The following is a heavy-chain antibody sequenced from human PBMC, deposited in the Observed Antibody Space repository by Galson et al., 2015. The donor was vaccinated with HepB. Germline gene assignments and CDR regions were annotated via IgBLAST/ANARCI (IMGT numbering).Heavy chain of an antibody. D-gene: IGHD3-22*01. CDR1: EFTFSSYA. J-gene: IGHJ4*02. V-gene: IGHV3-23*01. CDR2: ISDTGGST. Sequence: SLRLSCAVSEFTFSSYAMNWVRQAPGKGLEWVSSISDTGGSTYYADSVKGRFTIPRDNSKNTLYLQMNSLRAEDTAVYYCANDEHGNGYPGGYYWGQGTLVTVSS. CDR3: ANDEHGNGYPGGYY.